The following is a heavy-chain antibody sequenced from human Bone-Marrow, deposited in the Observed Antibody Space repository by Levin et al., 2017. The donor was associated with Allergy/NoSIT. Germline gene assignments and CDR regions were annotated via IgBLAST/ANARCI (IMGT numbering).Heavy chain of an antibody. J-gene: IGHJ4*02. CDR2: IYYSGST. CDR1: GGSISSYY. D-gene: IGHD6-6*01. Sequence: RPSETLSLTCTVSGGSISSYYWSWIRQPPGKGLEWIGYIYYSGSTNYNPSLKSRVTISVDTSKNQFSLKLSSVTAADTAVYYCARSAEYSSASWAFDYWGQGTLVTVSS. V-gene: IGHV4-59*01. CDR3: ARSAEYSSASWAFDY.